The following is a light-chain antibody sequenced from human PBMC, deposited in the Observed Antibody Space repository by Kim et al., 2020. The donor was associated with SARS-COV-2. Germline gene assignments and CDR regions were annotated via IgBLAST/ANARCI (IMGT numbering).Light chain of an antibody. V-gene: IGKV3-20*01. CDR1: HSIRSSY. CDR2: GAS. J-gene: IGKJ1*01. CDR3: QQSGEG. Sequence: EIVLTQSPGTLSLSPGERATLSCRASHSIRSSYLAWYQQKPGQAPRLLIYGASRRATGIPDRFSGSGSGTGFTLTINRLEPEDFAVYYCQQSGEGFGQATKVDIK.